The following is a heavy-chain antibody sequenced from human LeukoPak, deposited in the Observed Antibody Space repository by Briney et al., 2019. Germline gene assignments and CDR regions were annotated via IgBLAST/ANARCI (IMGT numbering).Heavy chain of an antibody. CDR3: ASAFGGVIGDY. Sequence: GGSLRLSCAASGFTFSDYSMNWVRQAPGKGLEWVSSISSSSYIYYADSVKGRFTISRDNAKNSLYLQMNSLRVENTAVYYCASAFGGVIGDYWGQGTLVTVSS. D-gene: IGHD3-16*01. CDR2: ISSSSYI. J-gene: IGHJ4*02. CDR1: GFTFSDYS. V-gene: IGHV3-69-1*02.